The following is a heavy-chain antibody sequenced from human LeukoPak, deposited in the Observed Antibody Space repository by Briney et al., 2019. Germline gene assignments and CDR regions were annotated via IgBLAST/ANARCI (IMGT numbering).Heavy chain of an antibody. V-gene: IGHV4-4*02. CDR1: GGSISSSNW. Sequence: SETLSLTCAVSGGSISSSNWWSWVRQPPGKGLEWIGEIYHSGSTNYNPSLKSRVTISVDKSKNQFSLKLSSVTAADTAVYYCARVFYDSTLGAFDIWGQGTMVTVSS. CDR2: IYHSGST. J-gene: IGHJ3*02. D-gene: IGHD3-22*01. CDR3: ARVFYDSTLGAFDI.